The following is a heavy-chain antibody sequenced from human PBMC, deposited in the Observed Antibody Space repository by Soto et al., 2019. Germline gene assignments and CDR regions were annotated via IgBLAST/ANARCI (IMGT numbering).Heavy chain of an antibody. D-gene: IGHD3-16*01. J-gene: IGHJ3*02. Sequence: GGSLRLSCAASGFTFSSYAMSWVRQAPGKGLEWVSAISGSGGSTYYADSVKGRFTISRDNSKNTLYLQMNSLRAEDTAVYYCAKDYDYIWGSYSLDAFDIWGQGTMVTVSS. CDR2: ISGSGGST. V-gene: IGHV3-23*01. CDR3: AKDYDYIWGSYSLDAFDI. CDR1: GFTFSSYA.